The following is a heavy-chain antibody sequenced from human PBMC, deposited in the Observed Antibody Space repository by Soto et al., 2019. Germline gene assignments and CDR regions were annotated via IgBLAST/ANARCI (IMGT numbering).Heavy chain of an antibody. Sequence: EVQLVESGGGLVQPGGSLRLSCAASGFTFSSYWMSWVRQAPGKGLEWVANIKQDGSEKYYVDSVKGRFTISRDNAKNSLYLQMNSLRAEDTAVYYCARDPGGISWYNYYYYYGMDVWGQGNTVTVSS. CDR2: IKQDGSEK. CDR3: ARDPGGISWYNYYYYYGMDV. J-gene: IGHJ6*02. D-gene: IGHD6-13*01. CDR1: GFTFSSYW. V-gene: IGHV3-7*01.